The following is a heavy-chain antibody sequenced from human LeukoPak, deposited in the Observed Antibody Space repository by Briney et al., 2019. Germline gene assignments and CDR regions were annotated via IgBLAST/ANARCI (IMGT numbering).Heavy chain of an antibody. CDR3: ARDRGVGASPRNYYRMDV. J-gene: IGHJ6*02. V-gene: IGHV3-33*01. Sequence: GRSLSFSCAASGFTFSAYGMYWVRQAPGKGLEWVVIPSYDGSNNYYADAVKGRFTISRDNSKKTLYLQMISLRAEDTAVYDCARDRGVGASPRNYYRMDVWGQGTTVTVSS. D-gene: IGHD1-26*01. CDR2: PSYDGSNN. CDR1: GFTFSAYG.